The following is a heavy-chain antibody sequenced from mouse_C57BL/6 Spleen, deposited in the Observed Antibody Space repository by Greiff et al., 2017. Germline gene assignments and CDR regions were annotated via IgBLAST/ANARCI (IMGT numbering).Heavy chain of an antibody. J-gene: IGHJ4*01. CDR1: GFTFSSYT. CDR2: ISGGGGNT. CDR3: ARQHYHYAVDY. D-gene: IGHD5-5*01. V-gene: IGHV5-9*01. Sequence: EVKVVESGGGLVKPGGSLKLSCAASGFTFSSYTMPWVRQTPEKRLEWVATISGGGGNTYYPDSVKGRFTISRDNAKNTLYLQMSSLRSEDTALYYCARQHYHYAVDYWGQGTSVTVSS.